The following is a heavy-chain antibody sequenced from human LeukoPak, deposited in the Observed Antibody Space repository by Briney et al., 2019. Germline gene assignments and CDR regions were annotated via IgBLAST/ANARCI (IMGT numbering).Heavy chain of an antibody. Sequence: SETLSLTCAVYGGSFSGYYWSWIRQPPGKGLEWIGEINHSGCTNYNPSLKSRVTISVDTSKPQFSLKLSSVTAADTSVYSCATEWISNAFDIWGQGTMVTVSS. CDR2: INHSGCT. CDR3: ATEWISNAFDI. CDR1: GGSFSGYY. V-gene: IGHV4-34*01. J-gene: IGHJ3*02. D-gene: IGHD5-12*01.